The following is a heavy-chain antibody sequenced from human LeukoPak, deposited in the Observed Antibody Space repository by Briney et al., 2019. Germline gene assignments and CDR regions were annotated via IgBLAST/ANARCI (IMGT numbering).Heavy chain of an antibody. CDR3: VRNIRGYRTTWYDWFDP. Sequence: SETLSLTCTVSGGSISNYYWSWIRQPPGKGLEWIGYIYYSGSTNYNPSLKSRVTISVDTSKNQFSLKLSSVYAADTAIYYCVRNIRGYRTTWYDWFDPWGRGTLVTVSS. J-gene: IGHJ5*02. V-gene: IGHV4-59*01. CDR2: IYYSGST. D-gene: IGHD6-13*01. CDR1: GGSISNYY.